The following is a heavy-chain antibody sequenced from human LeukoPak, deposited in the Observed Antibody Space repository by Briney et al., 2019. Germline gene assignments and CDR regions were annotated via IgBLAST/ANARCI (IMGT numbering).Heavy chain of an antibody. V-gene: IGHV3-66*03. J-gene: IGHJ5*01. CDR3: ARDRAVTQVWVEFDS. D-gene: IGHD3-16*01. Sequence: SGGSLRLSCAGSGFSVSNYYMNWVSQAPGKGLEWVSLIRDSGETFYADSVKGRFTISRDNSKNTVYLQMNRLGVEDTAVYFCARDRAVTQVWVEFDSWAREPWSPSPQ. CDR1: GFSVSNYY. CDR2: IRDSGET.